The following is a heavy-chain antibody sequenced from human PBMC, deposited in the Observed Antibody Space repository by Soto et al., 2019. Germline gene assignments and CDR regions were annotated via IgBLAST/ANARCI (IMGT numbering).Heavy chain of an antibody. J-gene: IGHJ5*02. CDR2: IHSSGST. CDR1: GASMNSYH. V-gene: IGHV4-4*07. CDR3: ASDHGLAAAGITWFDP. Sequence: SETLSLTCTVSGASMNSYHWSWIRQPAGKGLEWIGHIHSSGSTNYNPSLKSRVTMSVDTSKNQFSLRLMSLTAADTAVYYCASDHGLAAAGITWFDPWGQGSRVTV. D-gene: IGHD6-13*01.